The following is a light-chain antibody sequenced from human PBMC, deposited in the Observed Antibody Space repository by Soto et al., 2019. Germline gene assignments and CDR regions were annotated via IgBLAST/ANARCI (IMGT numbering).Light chain of an antibody. CDR1: QSVSSN. CDR2: GAS. J-gene: IGKJ1*01. CDR3: HQYGTSPRT. Sequence: EIVMTQSPSTLSVSPGERATLSCRASQSVSSNLAWYQQKPGQAPRLLIYGASNRATGIPDRFSGSGSGTDFTLTISRLEPDDLAVYYCHQYGTSPRTFGQGTKVDIK. V-gene: IGKV3-20*01.